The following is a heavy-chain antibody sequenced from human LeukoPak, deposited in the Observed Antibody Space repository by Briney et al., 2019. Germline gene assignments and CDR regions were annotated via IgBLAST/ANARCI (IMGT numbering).Heavy chain of an antibody. CDR2: INHSGST. J-gene: IGHJ6*03. D-gene: IGHD3-10*01. V-gene: IGHV4-34*01. CDR3: ARAAGWFGELYYMDV. Sequence: SETLSLTCAVYGGSFSGYYWSWIRQPPGKGLEWIGEINHSGSTNYNPSLKSRVTISVDTSKNQFSLKLSSVTAADTAVYYCARAAGWFGELYYMDVWGKGTTVTISS. CDR1: GGSFSGYY.